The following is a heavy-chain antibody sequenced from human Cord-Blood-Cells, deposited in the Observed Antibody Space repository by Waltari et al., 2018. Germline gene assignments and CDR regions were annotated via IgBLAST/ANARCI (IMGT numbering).Heavy chain of an antibody. J-gene: IGHJ5*02. D-gene: IGHD5-12*01. CDR1: GFTFSSYA. CDR3: AKAGRWLQNWNWFDP. V-gene: IGHV3-23*01. Sequence: EVQLLESGGGLVQPGGSLRLSCAASGFTFSSYAMSWVRQAPGKGLEWVSAIRGSGGRTYYADAVKGWFTISRDNSKNTLYLQMNSLRAEDTAVYYCAKAGRWLQNWNWFDPWGQGTLVTVSS. CDR2: IRGSGGRT.